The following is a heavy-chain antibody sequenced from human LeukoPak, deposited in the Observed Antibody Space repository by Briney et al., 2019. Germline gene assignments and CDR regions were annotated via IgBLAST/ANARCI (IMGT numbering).Heavy chain of an antibody. CDR1: GGSISSYY. Sequence: SETLSLTCTVSGGSISSYYWSWIRQPAGKGLEWIGRIYTSGSTNYNPSLKSRVTISVDTSKNQFSLKLSSVTAADTAVYYCARELLVVVPAAMRTKDYYYYYYMDVWGKGTTVTVSS. V-gene: IGHV4-4*07. D-gene: IGHD2-2*01. CDR3: ARELLVVVPAAMRTKDYYYYYYMDV. CDR2: IYTSGST. J-gene: IGHJ6*03.